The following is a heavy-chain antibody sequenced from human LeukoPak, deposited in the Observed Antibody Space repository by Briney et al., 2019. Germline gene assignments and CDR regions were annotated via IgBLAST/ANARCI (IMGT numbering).Heavy chain of an antibody. CDR3: ARMADSGYVPRGSPTRRSVNY. Sequence: ASVKVSCKASGYTFTSYDINWVRQATGQGLEWMGWMNPNSGNTGYAQKFQGRVTMTRNTSISTAYMELSSLRSEDTAVYYCARMADSGYVPRGSPTRRSVNYWGQGTLVTVSS. J-gene: IGHJ4*02. CDR1: GYTFTSYD. D-gene: IGHD5-12*01. CDR2: MNPNSGNT. V-gene: IGHV1-8*01.